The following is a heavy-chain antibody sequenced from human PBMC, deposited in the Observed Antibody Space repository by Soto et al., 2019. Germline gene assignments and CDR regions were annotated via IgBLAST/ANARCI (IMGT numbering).Heavy chain of an antibody. V-gene: IGHV4-31*03. Sequence: PSETLSLTCTVSGGSISSGGYYWSWIRQHPGKGLEWIGYIYYSGSTYYNPSLKSRVTISVDTSKNQFSLKLSSVTAADTAVYYCVFSAGGDYFDYWGQGTLVTVSS. CDR3: VFSAGGDYFDY. CDR1: GGSISSGGYY. D-gene: IGHD3-10*01. CDR2: IYYSGST. J-gene: IGHJ4*02.